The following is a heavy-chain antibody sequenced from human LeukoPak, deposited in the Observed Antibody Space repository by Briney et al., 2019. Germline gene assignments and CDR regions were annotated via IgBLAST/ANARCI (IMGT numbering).Heavy chain of an antibody. CDR2: ISSSSSYI. D-gene: IGHD6-13*01. CDR3: ASVGIAAGYFDY. J-gene: IGHJ4*02. Sequence: GGSLRLSCAASGFTFSSYGMHWVRQAPGKGLEWVSSISSSSSYIYYADSVKGRFTISRDNAKNSLYLQMNSLRAEDTAVYYCASVGIAAGYFDYWGQGTLVTVSS. CDR1: GFTFSSYG. V-gene: IGHV3-21*01.